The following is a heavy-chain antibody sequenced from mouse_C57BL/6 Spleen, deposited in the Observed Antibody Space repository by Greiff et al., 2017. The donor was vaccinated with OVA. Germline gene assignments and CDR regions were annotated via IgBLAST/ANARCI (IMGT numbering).Heavy chain of an antibody. V-gene: IGHV1-80*01. D-gene: IGHD2-2*01. Sequence: QVQLKESGAELVKPGASVKISCKASGYAFSSYWMNWVKQRPGKGLEWIGQIYPGDGDTNYNGKFKGKATLTADKSSSTAYMQLSSLTSEDSAVYFCARRASTMVTTNAMDYWGQGTSVTVSS. CDR2: IYPGDGDT. J-gene: IGHJ4*01. CDR1: GYAFSSYW. CDR3: ARRASTMVTTNAMDY.